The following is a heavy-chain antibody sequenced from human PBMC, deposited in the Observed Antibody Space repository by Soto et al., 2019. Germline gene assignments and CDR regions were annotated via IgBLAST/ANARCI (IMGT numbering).Heavy chain of an antibody. V-gene: IGHV3-23*01. CDR1: GFTFSSYV. CDR3: AKDCLGYCSGGSVDDY. Sequence: EVQLLESGGGLVQPGGSLRLSCAASGFTFSSYVMSWVRQAPGKGLEWVSAISGSGGSTYYADSVKGRFTISRDNSKNTLYLQMNSLRAEDTAVYYCAKDCLGYCSGGSVDDYWGQGTLVTVSS. D-gene: IGHD2-15*01. J-gene: IGHJ4*02. CDR2: ISGSGGST.